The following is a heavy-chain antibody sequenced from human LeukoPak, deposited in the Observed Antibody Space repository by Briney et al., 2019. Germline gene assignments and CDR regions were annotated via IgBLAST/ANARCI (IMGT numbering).Heavy chain of an antibody. CDR1: GGSISSGGYY. J-gene: IGHJ4*02. CDR2: IYYSGTT. V-gene: IGHV4-31*03. CDR3: ARGGSDSNGYYLIYY. D-gene: IGHD3-22*01. Sequence: SQTLSLTCTVSGGSISSGGYYWSWIRQHPGKGLEWIGSIYYSGTTYYNPSLKSRVTISVDTSKNQFSLKLSSVTAADTAVYYCARGGSDSNGYYLIYYWGQGTLLAVSS.